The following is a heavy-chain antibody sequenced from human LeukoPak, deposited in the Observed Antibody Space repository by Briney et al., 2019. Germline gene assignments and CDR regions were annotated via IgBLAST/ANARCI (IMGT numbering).Heavy chain of an antibody. J-gene: IGHJ4*02. CDR2: IIPIFGTA. CDR3: TTERADY. Sequence: SVTVSCTASGGTFSSYAISWVRQAPGQGLEWMGGIIPIFGTANYAQKFQGRVTMTRNTSISTAYMELSSLRSEDTAVYYCTTERADYWGQGTLVTVSS. CDR1: GGTFSSYA. V-gene: IGHV1-69*05.